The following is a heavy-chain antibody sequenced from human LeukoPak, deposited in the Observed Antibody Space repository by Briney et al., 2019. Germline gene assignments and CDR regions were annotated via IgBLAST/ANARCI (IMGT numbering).Heavy chain of an antibody. CDR2: FDPEDGET. Sequence: ASVKVSCKVSGYTLIELSMHWVRQAPGKGLEWMGGFDPEDGETIYAQKFQGRVTMTEDTSTDTAYMELSSLRSEDTAVYYCATGAYGRRYFDYWGQGTLVTVSS. CDR3: ATGAYGRRYFDY. J-gene: IGHJ4*02. V-gene: IGHV1-24*01. D-gene: IGHD4-17*01. CDR1: GYTLIELS.